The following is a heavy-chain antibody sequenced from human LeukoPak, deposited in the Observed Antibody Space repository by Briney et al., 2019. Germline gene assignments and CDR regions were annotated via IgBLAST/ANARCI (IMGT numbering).Heavy chain of an antibody. Sequence: GGSLRLSCAAYGFTVSSNYMSWVRQAPGKGLEWVAVIWYDGSNKYYADSVKGRFTISRDNSKNTLYLQMNSLRAEDTAVYYCARDTPTYYYDSSGYPDYWGQGTLVTVSS. CDR3: ARDTPTYYYDSSGYPDY. D-gene: IGHD3-22*01. CDR1: GFTVSSNY. CDR2: IWYDGSNK. V-gene: IGHV3-33*08. J-gene: IGHJ4*02.